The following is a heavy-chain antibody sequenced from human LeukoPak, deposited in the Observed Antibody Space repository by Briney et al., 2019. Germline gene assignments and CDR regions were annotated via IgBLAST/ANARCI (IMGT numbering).Heavy chain of an antibody. V-gene: IGHV1-8*01. J-gene: IGHJ4*02. D-gene: IGHD6-13*01. Sequence: GASVKVSCKVSGYSFTNYDINWVRQAPGQGLEWMGWMTPNSGETGSVQKFQGRLTMTRDTSITTAYMELRRLTSEETAVYYCARGPFFEIAAAGFDYWGQGTLVTVSS. CDR1: GYSFTNYD. CDR3: ARGPFFEIAAAGFDY. CDR2: MTPNSGET.